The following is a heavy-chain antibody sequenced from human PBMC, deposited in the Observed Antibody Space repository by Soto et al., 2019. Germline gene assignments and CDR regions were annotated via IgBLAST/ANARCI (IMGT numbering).Heavy chain of an antibody. D-gene: IGHD3-22*01. CDR2: IYYSGST. J-gene: IGHJ5*02. CDR3: ARDYDSSGYYSRGFDP. CDR1: GGSISSCGYY. Sequence: TLSLTCTVSGGSISSCGYYWSWIRQHPGKGLEWIGYIYYSGSTYYNPSLKSRLTISVDTSKNQFSLKLSSVTAADTAVYYCARDYDSSGYYSRGFDPWGQGTLVTVSS. V-gene: IGHV4-31*03.